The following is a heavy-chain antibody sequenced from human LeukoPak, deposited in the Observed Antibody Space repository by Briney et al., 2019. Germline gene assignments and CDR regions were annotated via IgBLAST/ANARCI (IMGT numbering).Heavy chain of an antibody. CDR2: ISGSGGST. CDR3: AKKGYYYGSGSPYPYYFDY. V-gene: IGHV3-23*01. D-gene: IGHD3-10*01. J-gene: IGHJ4*02. Sequence: RGSLRLSCAASGFTFSSYAMSWVRQAPGKGLEWVSAISGSGGSTYYADSVKGRFTISRDNSKNTLYLQMNSLRAEDTAVYYCAKKGYYYGSGSPYPYYFDYWGQGTLVTVSS. CDR1: GFTFSSYA.